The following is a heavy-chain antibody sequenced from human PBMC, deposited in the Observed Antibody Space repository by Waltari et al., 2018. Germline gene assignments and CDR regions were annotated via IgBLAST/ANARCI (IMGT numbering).Heavy chain of an antibody. J-gene: IGHJ4*02. V-gene: IGHV4-38-2*01. D-gene: IGHD7-27*01. CDR1: GYSISSGYY. CDR3: ARRLGTNWGFDY. CDR2: IFHTGTT. Sequence: QVQLQESGPGLVKPSETLSLTCAVSGYSISSGYYWGWIRQPPGKGLEWIGSIFHTGTTYSNPSLKSRVTISVDTSKNQFSLKLTSVTAADTAVYFCARRLGTNWGFDYWGQGTLVTVSS.